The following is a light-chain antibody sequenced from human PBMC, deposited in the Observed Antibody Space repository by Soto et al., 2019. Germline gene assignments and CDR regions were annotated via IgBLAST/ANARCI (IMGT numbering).Light chain of an antibody. CDR3: HQYDNAPQT. CDR1: QNILRN. Sequence: EVVMRQSPATLSVSPGEGATLSCRAPQNILRNLAWYQQKPGQAPRVLIYGASKRATGIPDRFSGSGSGTDFSLTISRLEPEDFAVYYCHQYDNAPQTYGQGTKVDIK. J-gene: IGKJ2*01. CDR2: GAS. V-gene: IGKV3D-15*02.